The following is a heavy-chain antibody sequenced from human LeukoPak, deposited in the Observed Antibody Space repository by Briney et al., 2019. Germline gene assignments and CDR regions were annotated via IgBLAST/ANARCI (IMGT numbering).Heavy chain of an antibody. D-gene: IGHD3-10*01. CDR3: ARHGYGSGSFNWFDP. CDR2: IYYSGRT. Sequence: YIYYSGRTNYNPSLKSRVTISVDTSKNQFSLKLSSVTAADTAVYYCARHGYGSGSFNWFDPWGQGTLVTVSS. V-gene: IGHV4-59*08. J-gene: IGHJ5*02.